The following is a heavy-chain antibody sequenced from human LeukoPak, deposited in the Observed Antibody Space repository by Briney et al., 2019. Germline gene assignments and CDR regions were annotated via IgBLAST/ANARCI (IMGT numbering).Heavy chain of an antibody. J-gene: IGHJ4*02. Sequence: PSETLSLTCTVSGGSISSGDYYWSWIRQPPGKGLEWIGYIYYSGSTYYNPSLKSRVTISVDTSRNQFSLKLSSVTAADAAVYYCASAWDPLDYWGQGTLVTVFS. CDR3: ASAWDPLDY. V-gene: IGHV4-30-4*02. D-gene: IGHD1-26*01. CDR1: GGSISSGDYY. CDR2: IYYSGST.